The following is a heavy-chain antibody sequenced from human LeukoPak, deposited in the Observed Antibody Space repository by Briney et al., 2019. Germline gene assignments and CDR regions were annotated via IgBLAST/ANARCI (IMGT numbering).Heavy chain of an antibody. D-gene: IGHD4-17*01. CDR2: ISSGSSAI. J-gene: IGHJ4*02. Sequence: GGSLRLSCAASGFTVNNKYMTWVRQAPGKGLEWVSIISSGSSAIFSADALKGRFTISRDDAKNLLYLDMNSLRAEDTAVYYCARGHTAVTRHFDFWGQGTLVTVSS. CDR3: ARGHTAVTRHFDF. CDR1: GFTVNNKY. V-gene: IGHV3-21*01.